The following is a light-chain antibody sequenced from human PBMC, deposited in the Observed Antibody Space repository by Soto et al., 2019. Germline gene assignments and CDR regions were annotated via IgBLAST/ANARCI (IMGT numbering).Light chain of an antibody. CDR3: QLRSNWPSIT. J-gene: IGKJ5*01. CDR1: QSVSSN. V-gene: IGKV3-11*01. Sequence: EIVLTQSPATLSLSPGERATLSCRASQSVSSNLAWYQQKPGQAPRLLIYDASNRATGIPARFSGSGSGTDFTLSISSLEPEDFAVYYCQLRSNWPSITFGQGTRLEIK. CDR2: DAS.